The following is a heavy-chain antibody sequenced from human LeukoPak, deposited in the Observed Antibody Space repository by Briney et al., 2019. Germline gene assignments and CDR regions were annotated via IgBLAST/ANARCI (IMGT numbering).Heavy chain of an antibody. V-gene: IGHV4-38-2*02. CDR1: GSSITSVSY. Sequence: SETLSLTCSVSGSSITSVSYWAWTRQTPEKGLEWIGSLSHSGATYYNPSLTSRLSTSVDTSNHRFSLTLRSVTAADTAVYYCARVGSSNSHYDFWGPGTLVTVSS. D-gene: IGHD3-10*01. CDR2: LSHSGAT. CDR3: ARVGSSNSHYDF. J-gene: IGHJ4*02.